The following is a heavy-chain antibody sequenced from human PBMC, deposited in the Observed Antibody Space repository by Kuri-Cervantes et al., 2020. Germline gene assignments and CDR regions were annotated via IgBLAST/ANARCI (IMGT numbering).Heavy chain of an antibody. CDR1: GFTFSSYG. D-gene: IGHD5-12*01. CDR3: ARDRGYSGYGALDI. V-gene: IGHV3-30*03. J-gene: IGHJ3*02. CDR2: ISYDGSNK. Sequence: GESLKISCAASGFTFSSYGMHWVRQAPGKGLEWAAVISYDGSNKYYADSVKGRFTISRDNSKNTLYLQMNSLRAEDTAVYYCARDRGYSGYGALDIWGQGTMVTVSS.